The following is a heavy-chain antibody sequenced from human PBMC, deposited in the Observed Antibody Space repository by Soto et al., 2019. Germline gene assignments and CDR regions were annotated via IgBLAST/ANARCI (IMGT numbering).Heavy chain of an antibody. CDR1: GGSINSYY. J-gene: IGHJ1*01. CDR2: IYYSGST. D-gene: IGHD3-9*01. V-gene: IGHV4-59*01. CDR3: ARGYFDTLTVYRAEYFHH. Sequence: QVQLQESGPGLVKPSETLSLTCTISGGSINSYYWTWIRQPPGKGLEWIGYIYYSGSTNYNPTLKSRGTVSLVTSKNQFSLKLRSVTAAETAGYYCARGYFDTLTVYRAEYFHHWGRGTLVPVSS.